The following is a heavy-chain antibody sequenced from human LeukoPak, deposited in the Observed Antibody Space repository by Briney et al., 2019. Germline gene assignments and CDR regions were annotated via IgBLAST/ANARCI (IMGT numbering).Heavy chain of an antibody. D-gene: IGHD2/OR15-2a*01. J-gene: IGHJ4*02. Sequence: SETLSLTCAVYGGSFSGYYWSWIRQPPGKGLEWIGEINHSGSTNYNPSLKSRVTISVDTSKNQFSLRLSSVTAADTTVYYCARGFLNTSFNFDYWARELWSPSPQ. CDR1: GGSFSGYY. CDR2: INHSGST. CDR3: ARGFLNTSFNFDY. V-gene: IGHV4-34*01.